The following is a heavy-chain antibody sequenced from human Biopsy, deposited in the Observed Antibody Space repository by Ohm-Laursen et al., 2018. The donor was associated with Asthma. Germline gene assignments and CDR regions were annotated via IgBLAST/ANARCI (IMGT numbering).Heavy chain of an antibody. Sequence: SLKLSCSASGFTFSSYAMHWVRQAPGKGLEWVAVISYDGSNKYYADSVKGRFTISRDNSKNTLYLQMNSLRAEDTAVYYCARDAWELQKPYAYYFDYWGQGTLVTVSS. J-gene: IGHJ4*02. CDR2: ISYDGSNK. D-gene: IGHD1-26*01. V-gene: IGHV3-30-3*01. CDR3: ARDAWELQKPYAYYFDY. CDR1: GFTFSSYA.